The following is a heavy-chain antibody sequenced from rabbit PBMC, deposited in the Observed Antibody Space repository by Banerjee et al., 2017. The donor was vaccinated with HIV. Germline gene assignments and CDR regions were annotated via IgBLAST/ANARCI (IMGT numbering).Heavy chain of an antibody. D-gene: IGHD8-1*01. J-gene: IGHJ4*01. CDR2: IYAGSSGST. CDR1: GFDFSSNA. CDR3: ARGDGGSSDRSDL. Sequence: QQQLVESGGGLVKPGASLTLTCKASGFDFSSNAMCWVRQAPGKGLEWIACIYAGSSGSTHYASWAKGLFTISKPSSTTVTLQMSSLTVADTATYFCARGDGGSSDRSDLWGQGTLVTVS. V-gene: IGHV1S45*01.